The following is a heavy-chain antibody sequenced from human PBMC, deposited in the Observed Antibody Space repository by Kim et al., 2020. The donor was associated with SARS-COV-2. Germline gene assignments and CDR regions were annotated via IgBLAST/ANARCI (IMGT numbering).Heavy chain of an antibody. CDR3: AKAGITMVRGVISKNWFVP. J-gene: IGHJ5*02. CDR1: GFTFSSYA. Sequence: GGSLRLSCAASGFTFSSYAMSWVRQAPGKGLEWVSAISGSGGSTYYADSVKGRFTISRDNSKNTLYLQMNSLGAEDTAVYYCAKAGITMVRGVISKNWFVPWGQGTLVTVSS. D-gene: IGHD3-10*01. CDR2: ISGSGGST. V-gene: IGHV3-23*01.